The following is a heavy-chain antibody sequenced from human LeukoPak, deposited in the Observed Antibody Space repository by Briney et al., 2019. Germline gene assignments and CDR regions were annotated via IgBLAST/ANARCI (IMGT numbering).Heavy chain of an antibody. J-gene: IGHJ6*02. Sequence: ASVKVSCKASGGTFSSYVISWVRQAPGQGLEWMGGIIPIFGTANYAQKFQGRVTITADESTSTAYMELSSLRSEDTAVYYCARGALGYCSSTSCYEYYYYGMDVWGQGTTVTVSS. D-gene: IGHD2-2*01. V-gene: IGHV1-69*13. CDR2: IIPIFGTA. CDR3: ARGALGYCSSTSCYEYYYYGMDV. CDR1: GGTFSSYV.